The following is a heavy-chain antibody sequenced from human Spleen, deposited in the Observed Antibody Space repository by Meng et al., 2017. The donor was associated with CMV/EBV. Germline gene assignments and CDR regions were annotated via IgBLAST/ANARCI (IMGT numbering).Heavy chain of an antibody. CDR1: GFTFSSYD. J-gene: IGHJ4*02. Sequence: GESLKISFAACGFTFSSYDMHWVRQATGKGLEWVSAIGTAGDTYYPGSVKGRFTISRDNSKNTLYLQMNSLRAEDTAVYYCAKGGPPSFRYCSGGSCYSAFDYWGQGTLVTVSS. D-gene: IGHD2-15*01. CDR2: IGTAGDT. CDR3: AKGGPPSFRYCSGGSCYSAFDY. V-gene: IGHV3-13*01.